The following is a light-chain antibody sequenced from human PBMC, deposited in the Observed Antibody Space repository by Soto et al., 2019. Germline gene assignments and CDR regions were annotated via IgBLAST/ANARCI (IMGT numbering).Light chain of an antibody. Sequence: QSALTQPASVSGSPGQSITISCTGTSSDVGDYHYVSWYQQHPGKAPKLIIYGVSNPPSGISNRFSGSKSGNTASLTISGLQAEDEADYYCSSYTSTNTLVFGGGTKLTVL. CDR3: SSYTSTNTLV. CDR2: GVS. CDR1: SSDVGDYHY. J-gene: IGLJ2*01. V-gene: IGLV2-14*01.